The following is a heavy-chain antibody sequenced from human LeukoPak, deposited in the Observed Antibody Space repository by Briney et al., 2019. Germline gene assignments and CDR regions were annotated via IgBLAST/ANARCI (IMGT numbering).Heavy chain of an antibody. CDR1: GGSFSGYY. V-gene: IGHV4-34*01. CDR3: ARATYCSSSSCPPSVRPYYFDY. CDR2: INHSGST. Sequence: KPLETLSLTCAVYGGSFSGYYWSWIRQPPGKGLEWIGEINHSGSTNYSPSLKSRVTISVDTSKNQFSLTLSSVTAAETAVYYCARATYCSSSSCPPSVRPYYFDYWGQGTLVTVSS. J-gene: IGHJ4*02. D-gene: IGHD2-2*01.